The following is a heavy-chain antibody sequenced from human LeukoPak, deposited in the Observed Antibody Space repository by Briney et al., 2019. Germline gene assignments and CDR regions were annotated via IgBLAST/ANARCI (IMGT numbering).Heavy chain of an antibody. D-gene: IGHD3-22*01. Sequence: GGSLRLSCAASGFTFSSSGMHWARQAPGKGLEWVALIWYDGSNEYYADSVKGRFTISRDNSKNTLYLQMNSLRVDDTAVYFCARDSLDDDYYDSRPLDHWGQGTLVSVSS. CDR1: GFTFSSSG. J-gene: IGHJ4*02. V-gene: IGHV3-33*01. CDR2: IWYDGSNE. CDR3: ARDSLDDDYYDSRPLDH.